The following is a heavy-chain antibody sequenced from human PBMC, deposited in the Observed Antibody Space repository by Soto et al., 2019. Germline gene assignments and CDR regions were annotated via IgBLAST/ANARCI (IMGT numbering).Heavy chain of an antibody. D-gene: IGHD6-13*01. V-gene: IGHV3-21*01. CDR1: GFTFSSYS. CDR2: ISSSSSYI. Sequence: EVQLVESGGGLVKPGGPLRLSCAASGFTFSSYSMNWVRQAPGKGLEWVSSISSSSSYIYYADSVKGRFTISRDNAKNSLYLHMNSLRAEDTAVYYCATLGSVAAAGTLGKFDPWGQGTLVTVSS. J-gene: IGHJ5*02. CDR3: ATLGSVAAAGTLGKFDP.